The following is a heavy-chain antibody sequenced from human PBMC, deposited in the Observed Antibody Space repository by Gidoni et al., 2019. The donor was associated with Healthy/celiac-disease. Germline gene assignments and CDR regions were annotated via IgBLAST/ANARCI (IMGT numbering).Heavy chain of an antibody. V-gene: IGHV4-34*01. J-gene: IGHJ5*02. Sequence: QVQLQQWGAGLLKPSETLSLTCAVYGGSFSGYYWSWIRQPPGKGLEWIGEINHSGSTNDNPSLKSRVTISVDTSKNQFSLKLSSVTAADTAVYYCARRISCSSTSCPWAWFDPWGQGTLVTVSS. CDR2: INHSGST. CDR1: GGSFSGYY. D-gene: IGHD2-2*01. CDR3: ARRISCSSTSCPWAWFDP.